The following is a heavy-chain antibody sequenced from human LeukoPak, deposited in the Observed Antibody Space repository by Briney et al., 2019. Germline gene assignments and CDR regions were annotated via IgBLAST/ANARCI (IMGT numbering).Heavy chain of an antibody. CDR3: ARGNIAVAVPSKPDY. J-gene: IGHJ4*02. CDR1: GFTFSGYA. CDR2: ISYDGSNK. Sequence: PGGSLRLSCAASGFTFSGYAMHWVRQAPGKGLEWVAVISYDGSNKYYADSVKGRFTISRDNSKNTLYLQMNSLRAEDTAVYYCARGNIAVAVPSKPDYWGQGTLVTVSS. V-gene: IGHV3-30-3*01. D-gene: IGHD6-19*01.